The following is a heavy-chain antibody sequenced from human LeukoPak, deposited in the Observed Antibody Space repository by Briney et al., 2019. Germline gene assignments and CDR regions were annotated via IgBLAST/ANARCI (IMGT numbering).Heavy chain of an antibody. CDR1: GGSISSSSYY. J-gene: IGHJ4*02. CDR3: ARGSRQQLAFDY. Sequence: SETLSLTCTVSGGSISSSSYYWGWIRQPPGTGLEWIGSIYYSGSTYYNPSLKSRVTISVGTSKNQFSLKLSSVTAADTAVYYCARGSRQQLAFDYWGQGTLVTVSS. CDR2: IYYSGST. V-gene: IGHV4-39*01. D-gene: IGHD6-13*01.